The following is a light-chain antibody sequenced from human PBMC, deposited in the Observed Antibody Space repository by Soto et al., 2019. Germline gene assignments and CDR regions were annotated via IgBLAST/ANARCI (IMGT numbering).Light chain of an antibody. Sequence: VLTQSPGTLSLSPGERATLSCRASQSVNSNFLAWYQQKPGQAPRLVIYGASARATGIPDRFSGGGSGIDFTLTISRLEPEDFAVYYCQQSGTSPWTFGQGTKVEIK. CDR3: QQSGTSPWT. CDR1: QSVNSNF. V-gene: IGKV3-20*01. J-gene: IGKJ1*01. CDR2: GAS.